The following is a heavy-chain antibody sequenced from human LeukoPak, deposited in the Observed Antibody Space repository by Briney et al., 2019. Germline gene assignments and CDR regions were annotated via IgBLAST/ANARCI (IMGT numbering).Heavy chain of an antibody. CDR3: AKGGGVAVAGNWFDP. V-gene: IGHV3-9*01. J-gene: IGHJ5*02. CDR1: GFTFDDYA. Sequence: GGSLRLSCAASGFTFDDYAMHWVRQAPGKGLEWVSGISWNSGSIGYADSVKGRFTISRDNAKNSLYLQMNSLRAEDTALYYRAKGGGVAVAGNWFDPWGQGTLVTVSS. D-gene: IGHD6-19*01. CDR2: ISWNSGSI.